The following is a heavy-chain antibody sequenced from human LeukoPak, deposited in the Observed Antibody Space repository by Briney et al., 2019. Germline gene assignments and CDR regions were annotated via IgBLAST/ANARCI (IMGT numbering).Heavy chain of an antibody. CDR1: GGSISSYY. D-gene: IGHD3-22*01. Sequence: PSETLSLTCTVSGGSISSYYWSWIRQPPGKGLEWIGYIYYSGSTNYNPSLKSRVTISVDTSKNQFSLKLSFVTAADTAVYYCARDGYDSSGSDAFDIWGQGTMVTVSS. CDR3: ARDGYDSSGSDAFDI. CDR2: IYYSGST. V-gene: IGHV4-59*12. J-gene: IGHJ3*02.